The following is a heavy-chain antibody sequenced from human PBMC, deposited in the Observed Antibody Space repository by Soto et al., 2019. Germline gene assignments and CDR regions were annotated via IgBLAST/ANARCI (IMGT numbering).Heavy chain of an antibody. CDR3: ARDSVPYGDYYYYGMDV. D-gene: IGHD3-10*01. V-gene: IGHV1-2*04. Sequence: ASVKVSFKASGYTFTGYYMHWLRQAPGQGLEWMGWINPNSGGTNYAQKFQGWVTMTRDTSISTAYMELSRLRSDDTAVYYCARDSVPYGDYYYYGMDVWGQGTTVTVSS. CDR1: GYTFTGYY. CDR2: INPNSGGT. J-gene: IGHJ6*02.